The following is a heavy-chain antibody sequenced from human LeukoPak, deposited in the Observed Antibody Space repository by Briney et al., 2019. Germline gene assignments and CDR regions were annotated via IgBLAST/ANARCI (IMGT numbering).Heavy chain of an antibody. CDR2: IYHSGST. D-gene: IGHD1-26*01. Sequence: PSETLSLTCAVSGYSISSGYYWGWIRQPPGKGLEWIGSIYHSGSTYYNPSLKSRVTISVDTSKNQFSLKLSSVTAADTAVYYCARGGGSYYKNAFDIWGKGTTVTVSS. J-gene: IGHJ3*02. V-gene: IGHV4-38-2*01. CDR1: GYSISSGYY. CDR3: ARGGGSYYKNAFDI.